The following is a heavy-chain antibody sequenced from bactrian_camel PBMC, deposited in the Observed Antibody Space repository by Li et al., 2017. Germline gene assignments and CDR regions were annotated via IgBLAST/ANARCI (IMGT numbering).Heavy chain of an antibody. Sequence: QVQLVESGGGLVQPGGSLRLSCAASGFIFSSAYGAWVRQAPGKGLEWVSTIWTNGGSTYYADSVEGRFTISQDSAKNILYLQLHSLKVEDTAIYYCAARSVGWCPLFEHWLGKRAYTPGGYFANWGQGTQVTVS. J-gene: IGHJ6*01. CDR3: AARSVGWCPLFEHWLGKRAYTPGGYFAN. D-gene: IGHD1*01. V-gene: IGHV3-2*01. CDR1: GFIFSSAY. CDR2: IWTNGGST.